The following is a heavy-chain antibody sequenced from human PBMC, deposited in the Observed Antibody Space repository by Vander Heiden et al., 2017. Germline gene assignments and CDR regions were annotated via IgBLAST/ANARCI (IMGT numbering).Heavy chain of an antibody. Sequence: EVQLVESGGGLVQPGGSLRLSCAASGFTFTNYWMHWVRQAPGKGLGWVSRIDFDGSGTSYADSVQGRFTISRDNAKNTLYLQLDSLRAEDKALYYCARDGIVGSTNTFDMWGQGTMVTVSS. CDR2: IDFDGSGT. CDR3: ARDGIVGSTNTFDM. D-gene: IGHD1-26*01. V-gene: IGHV3-74*01. CDR1: GFTFTNYW. J-gene: IGHJ3*02.